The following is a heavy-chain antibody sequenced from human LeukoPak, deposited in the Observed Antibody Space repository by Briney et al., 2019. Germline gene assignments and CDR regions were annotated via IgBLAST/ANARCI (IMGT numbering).Heavy chain of an antibody. CDR3: AKGGLVWFGELN. CDR1: GFTFNTYA. J-gene: IGHJ4*02. Sequence: GGSLRLSCAASGFTFNTYAMSWVRQAPGKGLAWVSAISGSGGSTYYADSVKGRFTISRDNSKNTLYLQMNSLRAEDTAVYYCAKGGLVWFGELNWGQGTLVTVSS. D-gene: IGHD3-10*01. CDR2: ISGSGGST. V-gene: IGHV3-23*01.